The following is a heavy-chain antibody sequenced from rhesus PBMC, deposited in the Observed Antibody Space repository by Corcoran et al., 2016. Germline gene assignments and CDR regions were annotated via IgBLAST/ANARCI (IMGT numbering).Heavy chain of an antibody. Sequence: QVQLQESGPGLVKPSETLPLTCAVSGASISSNYWSWIRQAPGKGLGGIGRIYGSGGTTDSDHSLTSRVTVSIATSKNQFSLKLSSVTAADTAVYYCAREGGYWGQGVLVTVSS. J-gene: IGHJ4*01. CDR3: AREGGY. V-gene: IGHV4S2*01. D-gene: IGHD3-34*01. CDR1: GASISSNY. CDR2: IYGSGGTT.